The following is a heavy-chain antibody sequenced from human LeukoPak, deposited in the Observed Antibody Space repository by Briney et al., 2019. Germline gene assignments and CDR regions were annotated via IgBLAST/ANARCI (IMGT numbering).Heavy chain of an antibody. D-gene: IGHD4-23*01. CDR1: GFTFSDYY. CDR2: ISSSGSTI. V-gene: IGHV3-11*01. J-gene: IGHJ3*02. CDR3: ARARSTVVTPVSAFDI. Sequence: GGSLRLSCAASGFTFSDYYMSWLRQAPGKGLEWVSYISSSGSTIYYADSVKGRFTISRDNAKDSLYLQMNSLRAEDTAVYYCARARSTVVTPVSAFDIWGQGTMVTVSS.